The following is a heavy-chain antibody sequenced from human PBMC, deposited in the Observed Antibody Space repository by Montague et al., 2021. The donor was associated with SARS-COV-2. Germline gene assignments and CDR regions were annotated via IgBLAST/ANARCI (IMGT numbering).Heavy chain of an antibody. Sequence: SETLSLTCTVSRDSISSHNYFWAWIRQPPGKGLEWIESVYYSGLTFYNPSLESRVTISVDTSKKQFSLKLNSAAAADTAVYCCAKDGEALAWGSFDIWGQGTMVTVSS. CDR3: AKDGEALAWGSFDI. CDR1: RDSISSHNYF. V-gene: IGHV4-39*07. CDR2: VYYSGLT. D-gene: IGHD3-10*01. J-gene: IGHJ3*02.